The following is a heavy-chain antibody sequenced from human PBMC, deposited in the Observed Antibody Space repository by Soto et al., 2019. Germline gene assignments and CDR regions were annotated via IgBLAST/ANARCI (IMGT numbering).Heavy chain of an antibody. Sequence: EVQLLESGGGLVQPGGSLRLSCAASGFPFSSYAMSWVRQAPGKGLEWVSAISGSGGTTYYADSVKGGFTFSRENSKNTLYLQMNSLRAGDTALYYCASTGIGWFSAFDIWGQGTVVTVSS. CDR2: ISGSGGTT. V-gene: IGHV3-23*01. D-gene: IGHD6-19*01. J-gene: IGHJ3*02. CDR3: ASTGIGWFSAFDI. CDR1: GFPFSSYA.